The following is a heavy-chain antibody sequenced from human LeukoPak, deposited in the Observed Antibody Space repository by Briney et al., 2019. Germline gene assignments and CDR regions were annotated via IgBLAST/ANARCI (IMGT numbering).Heavy chain of an antibody. CDR1: GGSISGYY. V-gene: IGHV4-59*01. Sequence: SETLSLTCTVSGGSISGYYWSWIRQPPGKGLEWIGYIYYSGSTNYNPSLKSRVTISVDTSKNQFSLKLSSVTAADTAVYYCARDYDYWGQGTLVTVS. CDR3: ARDYDY. CDR2: IYYSGST. J-gene: IGHJ4*02.